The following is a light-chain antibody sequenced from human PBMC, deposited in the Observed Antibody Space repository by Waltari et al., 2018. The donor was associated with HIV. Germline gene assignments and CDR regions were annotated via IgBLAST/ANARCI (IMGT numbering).Light chain of an antibody. J-gene: IGLJ3*02. CDR2: EGS. CDR3: CSYAGSSTLV. Sequence: SALTQPASVSGSPGPSITIPCTGTSSDVGSYNLVSWYQQHPGKAPKLMIYEGSKRPSGVSNRFSGSKSGNTASLTISGLQAEDEADYYCCSYAGSSTLVFGGGTKLTVL. V-gene: IGLV2-23*01. CDR1: SSDVGSYNL.